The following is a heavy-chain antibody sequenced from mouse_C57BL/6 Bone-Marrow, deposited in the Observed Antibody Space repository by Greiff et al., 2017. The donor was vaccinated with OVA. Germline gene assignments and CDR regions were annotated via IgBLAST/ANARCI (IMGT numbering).Heavy chain of an antibody. CDR3: ARGWLPFAY. CDR2: IDPSDSNP. J-gene: IGHJ3*01. D-gene: IGHD2-2*01. Sequence: QVQLQQPGAELVRPGTSVRLSCKASGYTFTTYGRHWLKRRPGQGLEWIGGIDPSDSNPNYNQKFKGKATLTVDTSSSTAYMQLSSVTSEDSAVYYCARGWLPFAYWGQGTLVTVSA. V-gene: IGHV1-59*01. CDR1: GYTFTTYG.